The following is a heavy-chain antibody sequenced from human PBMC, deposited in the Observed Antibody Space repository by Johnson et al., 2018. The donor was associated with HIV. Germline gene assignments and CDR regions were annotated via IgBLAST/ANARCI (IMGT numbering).Heavy chain of an antibody. Sequence: QVQLVESGGGVVQPGRSLRLSCAASGFTFSSNPMHWVRQAPGKGLEWVAVMSYDGRNKYYADSVKGRFTISRDNSKNTLYLQMNSLRAEDTAVYYCARDGGINYFGVVTPEAFDIWGQGTMVTVSS. CDR2: MSYDGRNK. V-gene: IGHV3-30-3*01. D-gene: IGHD3-3*01. J-gene: IGHJ3*02. CDR3: ARDGGINYFGVVTPEAFDI. CDR1: GFTFSSNP.